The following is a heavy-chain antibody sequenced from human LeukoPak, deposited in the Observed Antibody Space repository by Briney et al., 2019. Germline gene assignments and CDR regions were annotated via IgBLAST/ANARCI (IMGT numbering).Heavy chain of an antibody. V-gene: IGHV3-23*01. CDR3: AKMQGYFDY. CDR1: GFTFSTYG. CDR2: VSGTGTT. Sequence: GGSLRLSCAASGFTFSTYGMSWVRQAPGKGPEWVSAVSGTGTTYYADSVRGRFIISRDNSKNTLYLQMNSLRAEDTAAYYCAKMQGYFDYWGQGTLVTVSS. J-gene: IGHJ4*02.